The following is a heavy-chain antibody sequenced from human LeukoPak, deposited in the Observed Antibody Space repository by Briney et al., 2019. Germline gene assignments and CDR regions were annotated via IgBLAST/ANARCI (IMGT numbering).Heavy chain of an antibody. V-gene: IGHV1-46*01. D-gene: IGHD2-8*01. CDR3: ARVPNWRYYLDY. CDR1: GYTISIYD. Sequence: ASVKVTSKASGYTISIYDMHWARQAPGQGLEWMDIINSSSCSTDYARKFQGRVTVSRDTSTSTVYMELSSLTSEDTAVYYCARVPNWRYYLDYWGQGTLVTVSS. CDR2: INSSSCST. J-gene: IGHJ4*02.